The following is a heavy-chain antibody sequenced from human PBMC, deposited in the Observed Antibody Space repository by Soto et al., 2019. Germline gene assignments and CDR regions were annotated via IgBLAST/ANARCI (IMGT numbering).Heavy chain of an antibody. Sequence: EVQLVESGGGLVKPGGSLRLSCGASGFTFSSYSMNWVRQAPGKGLEWVSSISSSSSYIYYADSVKGRFTISRDNAKNSLNLQMNSLRAEDMAVYYCARESSGSYSSDAFDIWGQGTIVTVSS. CDR1: GFTFSSYS. V-gene: IGHV3-21*01. CDR3: ARESSGSYSSDAFDI. D-gene: IGHD1-26*01. CDR2: ISSSSSYI. J-gene: IGHJ3*02.